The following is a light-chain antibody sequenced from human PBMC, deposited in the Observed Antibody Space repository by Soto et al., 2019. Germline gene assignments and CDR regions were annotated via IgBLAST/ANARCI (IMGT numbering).Light chain of an antibody. CDR1: SSDVGTYNL. J-gene: IGLJ1*01. Sequence: SVLTQPASVSGSPGQSITISCTGTSSDVGTYNLVSWYQHHPGKAPKLMIYEGSKRPSGVSNRFSGSKPGNTASLTISGLQAEDEADYYCCSYAGSSPYVFGTGTKLTVL. V-gene: IGLV2-23*01. CDR3: CSYAGSSPYV. CDR2: EGS.